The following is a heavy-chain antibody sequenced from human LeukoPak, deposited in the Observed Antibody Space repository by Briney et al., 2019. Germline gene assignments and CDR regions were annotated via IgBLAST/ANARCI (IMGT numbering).Heavy chain of an antibody. J-gene: IGHJ4*02. Sequence: PGGSLRLSCAASGFTFSSYAMHWVRQAPGKGLEYVSAISSNGGSTYYANSVKGRFTISRDNSKNTLYLQMGSLRAEDMAVYYCARASAQRGFDYWGQGTLVTVSS. D-gene: IGHD3-10*01. V-gene: IGHV3-64*01. CDR1: GFTFSSYA. CDR2: ISSNGGST. CDR3: ARASAQRGFDY.